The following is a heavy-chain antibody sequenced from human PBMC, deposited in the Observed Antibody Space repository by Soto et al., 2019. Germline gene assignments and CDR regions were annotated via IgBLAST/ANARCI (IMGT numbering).Heavy chain of an antibody. CDR2: IIQDGTT. CDR3: AKDLRPGGVCDFDS. D-gene: IGHD2-8*01. J-gene: IGHJ4*02. V-gene: IGHV3-23*01. CDR1: GFTFSSYS. Sequence: GGSLRLSCAASGFTFSSYSMAWVRQAPGRGPEWVSGIIQDGTTYYADSVKGRFTISRDNSRNSVYLQMITLRGEDTAVYYCAKDLRPGGVCDFDSPGQGTLVTVSS.